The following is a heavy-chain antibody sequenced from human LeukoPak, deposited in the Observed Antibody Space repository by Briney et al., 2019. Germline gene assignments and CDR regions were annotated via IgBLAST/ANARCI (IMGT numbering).Heavy chain of an antibody. Sequence: NPSETLSLTCAVSGEPFSGYYWGWIRQPPGKGLELIGEINRHGNTDYNPSLKSRVSMSIDTSKNQFSLKLISMTAADTAVYYCARLVPERFFQLNPEGYYDYWGQGTLVTVSS. V-gene: IGHV4-34*01. CDR1: GEPFSGYY. CDR2: INRHGNT. CDR3: ARLVPERFFQLNPEGYYDY. J-gene: IGHJ4*02. D-gene: IGHD3-3*01.